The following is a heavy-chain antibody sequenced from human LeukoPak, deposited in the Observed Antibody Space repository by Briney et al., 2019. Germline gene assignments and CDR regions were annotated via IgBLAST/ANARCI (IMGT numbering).Heavy chain of an antibody. CDR2: IVGSGSTGTTT. V-gene: IGHV3-23*01. J-gene: IGHJ4*02. CDR1: VFSFSTYS. Sequence: PGGSLSLSCALSVFSFSTYSVSWLRRSRGKGGEGVSIIVGSGSTGTTTYYADSVKGPFTISRDNSKNTLYLQMNSLRVEDTAVYYCAKDQRPDSGYDIDYWGQGTLVTVSS. CDR3: AKDQRPDSGYDIDY. D-gene: IGHD5-12*01.